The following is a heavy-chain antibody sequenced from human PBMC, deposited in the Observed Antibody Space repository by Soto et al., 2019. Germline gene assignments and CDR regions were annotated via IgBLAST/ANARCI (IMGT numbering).Heavy chain of an antibody. J-gene: IGHJ4*02. Sequence: EVQLLESGGGLVQPGGSVRLSCAASGFSFASHGMGWVRQAPGKGLEWVSSISTTVTRTFYADSVKGRFTXSRDXSKXXXXXXXXXXXXXXXXTXYCAXXLAGSXGXFDYWGQGXLVTVXX. CDR3: AXXLAGSXGXFDY. D-gene: IGHD2-21*01. CDR2: ISTTVTRT. CDR1: GFSFASHG. V-gene: IGHV3-23*01.